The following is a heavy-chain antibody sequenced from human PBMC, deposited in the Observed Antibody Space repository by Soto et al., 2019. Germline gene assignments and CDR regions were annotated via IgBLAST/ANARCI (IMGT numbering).Heavy chain of an antibody. Sequence: SVKVSCKASGGTFSSYAISWVRQAPGQGLEWMGGIIPIFGTANYAQKFQGRVTITADESTSTAYMELSSLRSEDTAVYYCARDKNPALAATHYMDVWGKGTTVTVSS. CDR1: GGTFSSYA. V-gene: IGHV1-69*13. J-gene: IGHJ6*03. D-gene: IGHD2-15*01. CDR2: IIPIFGTA. CDR3: ARDKNPALAATHYMDV.